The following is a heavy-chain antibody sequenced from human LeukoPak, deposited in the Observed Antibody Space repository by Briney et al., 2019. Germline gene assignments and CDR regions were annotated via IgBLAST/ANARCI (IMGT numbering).Heavy chain of an antibody. J-gene: IGHJ4*02. CDR1: GYTFTTYG. CDR3: ARRYSSDWDLDY. Sequence: ASVKVSCKASGYTFTTYGITWVRQAPGQGLEWMGWINTYNGNTNYAQKLQDRVSMTTDTSTTTAYMELRSLRSDDTAVYYCARRYSSDWDLDYWGQGTLVTVSS. D-gene: IGHD6-25*01. CDR2: INTYNGNT. V-gene: IGHV1-18*01.